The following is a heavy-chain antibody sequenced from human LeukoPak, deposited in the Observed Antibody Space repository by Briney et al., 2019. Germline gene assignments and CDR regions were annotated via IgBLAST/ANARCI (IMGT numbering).Heavy chain of an antibody. CDR1: GGSFSGYY. CDR3: ARVKNYYDSSGYPYYFDY. Sequence: SETLSLTCAVYGGSFSGYYWSWIRQPPGKGLEWIGEINHSGSTNYNPSLKSRVTISVDTSKNQFSLKLSSVTAADTAVYYCARVKNYYDSSGYPYYFDYWGQGTLATVSS. D-gene: IGHD3-22*01. V-gene: IGHV4-34*01. J-gene: IGHJ4*02. CDR2: INHSGST.